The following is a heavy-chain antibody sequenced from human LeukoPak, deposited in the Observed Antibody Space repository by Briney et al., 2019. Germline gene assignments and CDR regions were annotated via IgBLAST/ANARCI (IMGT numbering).Heavy chain of an antibody. J-gene: IGHJ4*02. CDR1: GFAFSGYL. CDR3: VREGAHIAAVGNYFDY. D-gene: IGHD6-13*01. V-gene: IGHV3-74*01. Sequence: GGSLRLSCAASGFAFSGYLMHWVRQAPGKGLVWVSRINHDGSATIYADSVKGRFTFSRDNAKNTLHLQMNSLRVDDTAVYYCVREGAHIAAVGNYFDYWGQGTLVTVSS. CDR2: INHDGSAT.